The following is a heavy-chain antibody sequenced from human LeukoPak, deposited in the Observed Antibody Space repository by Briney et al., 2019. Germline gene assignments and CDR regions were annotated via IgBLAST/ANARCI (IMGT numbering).Heavy chain of an antibody. J-gene: IGHJ3*02. CDR3: ARQALGAFDI. CDR1: GFTVSTNY. V-gene: IGHV3-66*04. CDR2: TDSGGGT. Sequence: GGSLRLACAASGFTVSTNYMTWVRQAPGKGLEWVSVTDSGGGTYYADSVKGRFTISRDSSKNTLLLHMNSLRAEDTGVYYCARQALGAFDIWGQGTLVTVSS.